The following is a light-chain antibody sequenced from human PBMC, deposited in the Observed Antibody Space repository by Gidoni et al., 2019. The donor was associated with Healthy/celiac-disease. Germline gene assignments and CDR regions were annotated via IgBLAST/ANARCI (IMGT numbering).Light chain of an antibody. J-gene: IGLJ1*01. CDR1: ISAVGGYNY. V-gene: IGLV2-14*03. Sequence: QSALTQPASVSGSPGQSITISCTGTISAVGGYNYVSWYQQHPGKAPKLMIYDVSNRPSGVSNRFSGSKSGNTASLTISGLQAEDEADYYCSSYTSSSTYVFGTGTKVTVL. CDR3: SSYTSSSTYV. CDR2: DVS.